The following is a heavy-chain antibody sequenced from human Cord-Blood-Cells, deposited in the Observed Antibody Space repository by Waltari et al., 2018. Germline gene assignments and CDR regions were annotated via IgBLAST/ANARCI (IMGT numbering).Heavy chain of an antibody. J-gene: IGHJ4*02. D-gene: IGHD2-15*01. CDR1: GYTFTSYG. CDR3: ARDTLVGYCSGGSCYSNFDY. Sequence: QVQLVQSGAAVKKPGASVKVSCKASGYTFTSYGISWVRQAPGQGLEWMGWISAYNGNTNYAQKLQGRVTMTTDTSTSTAYMELRSLRSDDTAVYYCARDTLVGYCSGGSCYSNFDYWGQGTLVTVSS. CDR2: ISAYNGNT. V-gene: IGHV1-18*01.